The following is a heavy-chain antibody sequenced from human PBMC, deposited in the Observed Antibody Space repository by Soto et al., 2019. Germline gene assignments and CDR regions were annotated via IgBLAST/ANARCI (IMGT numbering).Heavy chain of an antibody. CDR2: MNPTSGNT. Sequence: QVQLVQSGAEVKKPGASVMVSCEASGYTFRDYDINWVRQASGQGLEWMGWMNPTSGNTAYAQKFQGRVTTTGDTTTNTAYLALSSLTSADTAVYYCMRRARIGKQLWLPFDSWAQGTLVTVSS. CDR3: MRRARIGKQLWLPFDS. D-gene: IGHD3-22*01. CDR1: GYTFRDYD. J-gene: IGHJ4*02. V-gene: IGHV1-8*01.